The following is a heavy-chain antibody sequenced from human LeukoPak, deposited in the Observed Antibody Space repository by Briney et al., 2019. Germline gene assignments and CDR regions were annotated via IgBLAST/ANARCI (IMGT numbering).Heavy chain of an antibody. CDR2: ISYDGSNK. CDR1: GFAFSSYD. Sequence: GGSLRLSCAASGFAFSSYDMHWVRQAPGKGLEWVTVISYDGSNKYYGDSVKGRFTISRDNSKNTLYLKMNSLRAEDTAVYYCAKEGSNGDFDYWGQGTLVTVSS. CDR3: AKEGSNGDFDY. D-gene: IGHD1-26*01. V-gene: IGHV3-30*18. J-gene: IGHJ4*02.